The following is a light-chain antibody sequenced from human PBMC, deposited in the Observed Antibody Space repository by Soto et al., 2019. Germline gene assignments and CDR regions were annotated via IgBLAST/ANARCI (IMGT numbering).Light chain of an antibody. V-gene: IGLV4-60*02. CDR3: ETWDSNTWV. CDR1: SGHSNHI. J-gene: IGLJ3*02. CDR2: LESTGSY. Sequence: QLVLTQSSSASASLGSSVKLTCTLNSGHSNHIIAWHQQQPGKAPRYLMKLESTGSYKKGSGVPDRFSGSSSGADRYLTISNLQFEDEADYYCETWDSNTWVFGGGTQVTVL.